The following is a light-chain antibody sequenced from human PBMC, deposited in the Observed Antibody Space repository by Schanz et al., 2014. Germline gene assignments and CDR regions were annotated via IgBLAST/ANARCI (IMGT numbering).Light chain of an antibody. Sequence: QSVLTQPPSVSGAPGQRVTISCTGSSSNIGGGYDVHWYQHLPGTAPKLLINTNNNRPSGVPDRFSGSKSASSASLAITGLEAEYEAEYYSQSYGFSLTAWVFGGGTKRTVL. CDR3: QSYGFSLTAWV. CDR2: TNN. CDR1: SSNIGGGYD. J-gene: IGLJ3*02. V-gene: IGLV1-40*01.